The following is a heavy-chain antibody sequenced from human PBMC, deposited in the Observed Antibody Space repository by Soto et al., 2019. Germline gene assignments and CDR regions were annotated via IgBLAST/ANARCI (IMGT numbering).Heavy chain of an antibody. V-gene: IGHV3-21*01. CDR2: ISAGSSNI. Sequence: EVELVESGGGLDKPGGSLKLSCAASGFTFRTYYMIWVRQAPGKGLEWVSTISAGSSNIYYAPSVKGRFTSSRDNAKNLLYLQINSLSAEDTAVYYCSRQYPSSSRHFYHWGQGPLVIVSS. J-gene: IGHJ4*02. D-gene: IGHD6-6*01. CDR1: GFTFRTYY. CDR3: SRQYPSSSRHFYH.